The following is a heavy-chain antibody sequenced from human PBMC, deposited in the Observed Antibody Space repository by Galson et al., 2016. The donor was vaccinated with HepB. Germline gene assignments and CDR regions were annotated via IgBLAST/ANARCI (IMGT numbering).Heavy chain of an antibody. CDR1: DFTFSSYT. V-gene: IGHV3-21*01. CDR2: ISSTNVYI. Sequence: SLRLSCAASDFTFSSYTMNWVRQAPGKGLEWVSSISSTNVYIYYADSVKGRFTISRDNAKNSLYLQMNSLRAEDSAVYYCARDPPAAKGFDYWGQGTLVTVSS. J-gene: IGHJ4*02. CDR3: ARDPPAAKGFDY. D-gene: IGHD2-2*01.